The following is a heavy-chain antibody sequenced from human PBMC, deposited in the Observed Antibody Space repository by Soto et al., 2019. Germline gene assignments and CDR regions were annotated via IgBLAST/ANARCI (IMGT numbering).Heavy chain of an antibody. J-gene: IGHJ4*02. CDR3: AKVVVGATYYFDY. V-gene: IGHV3-23*01. D-gene: IGHD1-26*01. CDR1: VFTFSSYA. Sequence: GWSLRLSCSASVFTFSSYAMSWFRHAPGKGLEWVSGISDRGGSTYYADSVKGRFTISRDNSKNTLYLQMNSLRAEDTAVYYCAKVVVGATYYFDYWGQGTLVTVSS. CDR2: ISDRGGST.